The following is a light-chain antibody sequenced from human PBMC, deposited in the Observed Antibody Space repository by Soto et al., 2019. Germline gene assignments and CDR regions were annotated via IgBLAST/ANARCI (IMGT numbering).Light chain of an antibody. V-gene: IGKV3-20*01. CDR2: SES. CDR1: RTMSSRY. CDR3: QPYDYSPTT. Sequence: EIVLTQSPGILSLSPGERATLSCSASRTMSSRYLAWYQQKPGKAPRLLISSESSRATGIPDRCSGSGSVTDFTLTITRLQPDDWAVSYCQPYDYSPTTVGQGTKLVIK. J-gene: IGKJ2*01.